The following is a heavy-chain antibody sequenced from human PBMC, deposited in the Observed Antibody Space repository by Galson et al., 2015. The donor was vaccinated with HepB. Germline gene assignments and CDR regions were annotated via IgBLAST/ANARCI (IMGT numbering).Heavy chain of an antibody. V-gene: IGHV3-15*07. CDR3: TTDEGFGELNFVY. CDR2: IKSKTDGGTT. Sequence: SLRLSCAASGFTFSNAWMNWVRQAPGKGLEWVSRIKSKTDGGTTDYAAPVKGRFTISRDDSKNTLYLQMNSLKTEDTAVYYCTTDEGFGELNFVYWGQGTLVTVSS. J-gene: IGHJ4*02. D-gene: IGHD3-10*01. CDR1: GFTFSNAW.